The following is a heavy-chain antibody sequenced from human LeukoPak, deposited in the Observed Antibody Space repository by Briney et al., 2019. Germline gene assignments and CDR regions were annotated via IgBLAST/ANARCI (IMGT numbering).Heavy chain of an antibody. CDR2: IKDDGRET. CDR3: AKAPYPGDY. D-gene: IGHD2-21*01. J-gene: IGHJ4*02. Sequence: GGSLRLSCAASGFTFTSFWMSWVRQAPGKGLEWVANIKDDGRETYYVDSVKGRFTISRDNVKNFLYLQMNSLRAEDTAVYYCAKAPYPGDYWGQGTLVTVSS. V-gene: IGHV3-7*01. CDR1: GFTFTSFW.